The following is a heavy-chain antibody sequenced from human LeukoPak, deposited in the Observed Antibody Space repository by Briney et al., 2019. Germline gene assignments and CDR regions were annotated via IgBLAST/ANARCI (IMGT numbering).Heavy chain of an antibody. CDR2: IKQDGSEK. V-gene: IGHV3-7*01. CDR3: ARDSSPQQQLVTASSLDY. Sequence: GGSLRLSCAASGFTFSSYWMSWVRQAPGKGLEWVANIKQDGSEKYYEDSVKGRFTISRDNAKNSLYLQMDSLRAEDTAVYYCARDSSPQQQLVTASSLDYWGQGTLVTVSS. D-gene: IGHD6-13*01. J-gene: IGHJ4*02. CDR1: GFTFSSYW.